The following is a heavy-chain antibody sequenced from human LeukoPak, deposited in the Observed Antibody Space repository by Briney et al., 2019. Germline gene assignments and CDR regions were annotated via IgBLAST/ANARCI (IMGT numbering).Heavy chain of an antibody. CDR3: ARNENGGWGYFDY. CDR1: GFTFSSYG. D-gene: IGHD6-19*01. V-gene: IGHV3-33*01. J-gene: IGHJ4*02. CDR2: IWYDGSNK. Sequence: GSLRLSCAASGFTFSSYGMHWVRQAPGKGLEWVAVIWYDGSNKYYADSVKGRFTISRDNSKDTLYLQMNSLRAEDTAVYYCARNENGGWGYFDYWGQGTLVTVSS.